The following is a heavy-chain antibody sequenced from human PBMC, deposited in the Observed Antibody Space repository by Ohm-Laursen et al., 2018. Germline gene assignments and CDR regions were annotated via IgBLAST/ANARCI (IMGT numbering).Heavy chain of an antibody. CDR3: AHSTETPHFAY. D-gene: IGHD4-17*01. Sequence: PTQTLTLTCTFSGFSLSTSGVGVGWIRQPPGKALEWLALIYWDDDKRYSPSLENRLTITKDPSKNQVVLTMTNMDPVDTATYYCAHSTETPHFAYWGQGTLVTVSS. V-gene: IGHV2-5*02. CDR2: IYWDDDK. J-gene: IGHJ4*02. CDR1: GFSLSTSGVG.